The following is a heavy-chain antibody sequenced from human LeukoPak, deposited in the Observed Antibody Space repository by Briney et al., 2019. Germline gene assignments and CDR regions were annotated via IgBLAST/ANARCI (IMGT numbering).Heavy chain of an antibody. V-gene: IGHV3-48*04. D-gene: IGHD1-26*01. Sequence: GGSLRLSCAASGFTFSSYGMHWVRQAPGKGLEWVSYISSSGSTIYYADSVKGRFTISRDNAKNSLYLQMNSLRAEDTALYYCAKSSGSVRHFYYYYMDVWGKGTTVTVSS. CDR1: GFTFSSYG. CDR3: AKSSGSVRHFYYYYMDV. CDR2: ISSSGSTI. J-gene: IGHJ6*03.